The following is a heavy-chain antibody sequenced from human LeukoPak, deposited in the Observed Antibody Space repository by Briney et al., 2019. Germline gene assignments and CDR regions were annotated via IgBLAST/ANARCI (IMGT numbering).Heavy chain of an antibody. CDR1: GFTFSSYA. CDR2: ISYDGSNK. Sequence: PGRSLRLSCAASGFTFSSYAMHWVRQAPGKGLEWVAVISYDGSNKYYADSVKGRFTISRDNSKNTLYLQMNSLKTEDTAVYYCTAQGMSAFDIWGQGTMVTVSS. V-gene: IGHV3-30-3*01. J-gene: IGHJ3*02. CDR3: TAQGMSAFDI.